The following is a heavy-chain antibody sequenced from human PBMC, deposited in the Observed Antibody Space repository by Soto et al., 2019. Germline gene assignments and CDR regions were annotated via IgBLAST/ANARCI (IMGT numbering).Heavy chain of an antibody. CDR1: GGSISSEGYY. J-gene: IGHJ4*02. CDR2: IYYSGST. V-gene: IGHV4-31*03. D-gene: IGHD5-18*01. CDR3: ARGKGYSYGPYYFDY. Sequence: NPSETLSLTCTVSGGSISSEGYYWSWFRQLPGKGLEWIGDIYYSGSTYYNPSLKSRLIISGDASKNQFSLKLSSVTAADTALYYCARGKGYSYGPYYFDYWGQGTLVTVSS.